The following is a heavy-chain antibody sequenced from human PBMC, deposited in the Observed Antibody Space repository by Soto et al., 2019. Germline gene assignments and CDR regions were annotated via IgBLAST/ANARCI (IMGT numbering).Heavy chain of an antibody. J-gene: IGHJ6*02. D-gene: IGHD1-20*01. CDR2: IYYSGIT. CDR3: ARYKSNYYYGMDV. CDR1: GTSVYSYY. V-gene: IGHV4-59*02. Sequence: SETPSITCTVSGTSVYSYYWSWIRQPPGKGLEWIGYIYYSGITNYNPSLKSRVTISVDTSKNQFSLKLSSVTAADTAVYYRARYKSNYYYGMDVWGQGTTVTVSS.